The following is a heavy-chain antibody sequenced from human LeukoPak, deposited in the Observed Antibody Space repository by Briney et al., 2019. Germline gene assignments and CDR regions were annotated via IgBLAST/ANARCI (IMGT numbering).Heavy chain of an antibody. CDR2: INPNSGGT. D-gene: IGHD4-17*01. J-gene: IGHJ3*02. CDR3: ARARSDTRPGDPNPGDAFDI. CDR1: GYTFTSYD. Sequence: ASVKVSCKASGYTFTSYDINWVRQATGQGLEWMGWINPNSGGTNYAQKFQGRVTMTRDTSISTAYMELSRLRSDDTAVYYCARARSDTRPGDPNPGDAFDIWGQGTMVTVSS. V-gene: IGHV1-2*02.